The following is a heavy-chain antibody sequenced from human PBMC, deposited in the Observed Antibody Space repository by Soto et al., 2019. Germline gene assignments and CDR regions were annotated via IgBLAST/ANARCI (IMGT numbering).Heavy chain of an antibody. J-gene: IGHJ4*02. Sequence: QVQLVQSGAEVKKPGASVKVSCKASGYTFTSYYMHWVRQAPGQGLEWMGIINPSGGSTSYAQKFQGRVTKTRDTSTSTVYMELSSLRSEDTAVYYCASDWRGEGYYFDYWGQGTLVTVSS. V-gene: IGHV1-46*01. CDR1: GYTFTSYY. CDR3: ASDWRGEGYYFDY. D-gene: IGHD1-1*01. CDR2: INPSGGST.